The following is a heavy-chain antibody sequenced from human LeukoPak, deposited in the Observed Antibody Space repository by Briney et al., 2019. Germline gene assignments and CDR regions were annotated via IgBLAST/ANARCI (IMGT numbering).Heavy chain of an antibody. CDR2: INPNSGDS. CDR1: GYKFTGYY. Sequence: ASVKVSSKASGYKFTGYYMHWVRQAPGQGLEWMGWINPNSGDSHHAQKFQGRVTMTRDTSISTAYMELSRLRSDDTAAYYCAREIGGILVFDYWGQGTLVTVSS. CDR3: AREIGGILVFDY. V-gene: IGHV1-2*02. J-gene: IGHJ4*02. D-gene: IGHD5-18*01.